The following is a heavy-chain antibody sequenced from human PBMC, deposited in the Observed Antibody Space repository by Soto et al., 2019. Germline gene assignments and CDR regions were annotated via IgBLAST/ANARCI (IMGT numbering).Heavy chain of an antibody. CDR2: INYNSGSV. J-gene: IGHJ4*02. V-gene: IGHV3-9*01. D-gene: IGHD6-13*01. CDR3: AKDISLRGWVYLVVEY. CDR1: GFTFDVYA. Sequence: EVQLVESGGGWVQPGRSLRLSCAASGFTFDVYAMHWVRQAPGKGLEWVSGINYNSGSVGYADSVKGRFTISRDNAKNSLHLQMNSLRAEDTAVYYCAKDISLRGWVYLVVEYWGQGTLVIVS.